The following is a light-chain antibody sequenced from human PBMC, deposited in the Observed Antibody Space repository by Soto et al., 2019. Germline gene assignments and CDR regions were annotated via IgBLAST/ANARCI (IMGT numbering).Light chain of an antibody. J-gene: IGKJ1*01. V-gene: IGKV1-9*01. CDR3: QQYDNLPPTWT. CDR1: QAISSY. Sequence: DIQLTQAPSFLSASAGDRVSITCRASQAISSYLAWYQQKPGRAPKLLIYAASTLQSGVPSRFSGSGSGTEFTLTITSLQPEDFATYYCQQYDNLPPTWTFGQGTKVEIE. CDR2: AAS.